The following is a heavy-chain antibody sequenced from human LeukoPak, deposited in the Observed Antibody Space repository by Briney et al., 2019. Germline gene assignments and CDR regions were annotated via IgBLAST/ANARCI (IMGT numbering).Heavy chain of an antibody. D-gene: IGHD1-14*01. CDR1: GYTFTNYY. V-gene: IGHV1-46*01. CDR2: INPSGGST. CDR3: AREMPRTYYFDY. Sequence: ASVKVSCKASGYTFTNYYIHWVRQAPGQGLQWMGNINPSGGSTTYAQRFQDRVFMTGDTSTSTVYMELSSLRSEDTAIHYCAREMPRTYYFDYWGQGTLVTAPS. J-gene: IGHJ4*02.